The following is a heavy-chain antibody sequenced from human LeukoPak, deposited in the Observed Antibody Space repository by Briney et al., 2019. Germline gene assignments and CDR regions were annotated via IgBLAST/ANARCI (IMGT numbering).Heavy chain of an antibody. D-gene: IGHD3-3*01. Sequence: KTSETLSLTCAVYGGSFSGYYWSWIRQPPGKGLEWIGETNHSGSTNYNPSLKSRVTISVDTSKNQFSLKLSSVTAADTAVYYCGRMNYDFCSGYRNWFDPWGQGTLVTVSS. J-gene: IGHJ5*02. CDR1: GGSFSGYY. CDR2: TNHSGST. V-gene: IGHV4-34*01. CDR3: GRMNYDFCSGYRNWFDP.